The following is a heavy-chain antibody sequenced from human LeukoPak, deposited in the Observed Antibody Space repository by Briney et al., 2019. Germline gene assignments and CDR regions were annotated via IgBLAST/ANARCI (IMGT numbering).Heavy chain of an antibody. Sequence: SETLSLTCTVSGGSISSSSYYWGWIRQPPGKGLEWIGSIYYSGSTYYNPSLKSRVTISVDTSKNQFSLKLSSVTAADTAVYYCARHPVGTPRITIFGVVKDAFDIWGQGTMVTVSS. CDR3: ARHPVGTPRITIFGVVKDAFDI. CDR1: GGSISSSSYY. J-gene: IGHJ3*02. D-gene: IGHD3-3*01. CDR2: IYYSGST. V-gene: IGHV4-39*01.